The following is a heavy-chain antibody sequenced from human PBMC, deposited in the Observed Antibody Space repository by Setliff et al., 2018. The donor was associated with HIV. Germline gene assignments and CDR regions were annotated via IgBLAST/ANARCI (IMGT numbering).Heavy chain of an antibody. Sequence: PSETLSLTCTVSGGSINSGVYYWGWIRQHPGKGLEWIGNIYYSSGSTYYNPSLRSRVIISVDTSKNMFSLSLSSVTAADTAIYYCARVAFDSSSWHFDYWSQGSLVTVSS. J-gene: IGHJ4*02. CDR1: GGSINSGVYY. V-gene: IGHV4-31*03. CDR2: IYYSSGST. D-gene: IGHD6-13*01. CDR3: ARVAFDSSSWHFDY.